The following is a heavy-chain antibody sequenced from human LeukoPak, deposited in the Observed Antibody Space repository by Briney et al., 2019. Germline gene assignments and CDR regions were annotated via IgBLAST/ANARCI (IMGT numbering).Heavy chain of an antibody. V-gene: IGHV4-34*01. CDR2: INHSGST. Sequence: SETLSLTCAVYGGSFSGYYWSWIRQPPGKGLEWIGEINHSGSTNYNPSLKSRVTISVHTSKNQFSLKLSPVTAADTAVYYCARGPATYDFWSGYYTRYYYMDVWGKGTTVTVSS. CDR3: ARGPATYDFWSGYYTRYYYMDV. CDR1: GGSFSGYY. J-gene: IGHJ6*03. D-gene: IGHD3-3*01.